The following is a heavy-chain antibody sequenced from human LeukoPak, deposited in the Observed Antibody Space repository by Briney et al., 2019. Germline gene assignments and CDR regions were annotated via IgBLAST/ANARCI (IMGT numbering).Heavy chain of an antibody. CDR1: GYSFPNYW. J-gene: IGHJ4*02. V-gene: IGHV5-51*01. CDR2: INPADSDT. CDR3: ARRDISSWFFDD. Sequence: GVSLKISCKGSGYSFPNYWIAWVRQMPGKGLEWMGIINPADSDTRYSPSFQGQVTISADESMSTAYLQWSSLKASDTAIYYCARRDISSWFFDDWGQGTLVTVSS. D-gene: IGHD6-13*01.